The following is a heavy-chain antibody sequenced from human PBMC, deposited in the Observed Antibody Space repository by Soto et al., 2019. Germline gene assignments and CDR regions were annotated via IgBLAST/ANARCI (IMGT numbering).Heavy chain of an antibody. V-gene: IGHV3-74*01. Sequence: EVQLVESGGGLVQPGGSLRLSCVASGFTFSSRWMHWVRQVPGKGLVWVSHINSDGSSTRYADSVKGRFTISRDNAKNTVYLQMNSLRAEDTAVYDCARDDSYALDVWGQGTTVTVSS. J-gene: IGHJ6*02. CDR3: ARDDSYALDV. D-gene: IGHD3-3*01. CDR1: GFTFSSRW. CDR2: INSDGSST.